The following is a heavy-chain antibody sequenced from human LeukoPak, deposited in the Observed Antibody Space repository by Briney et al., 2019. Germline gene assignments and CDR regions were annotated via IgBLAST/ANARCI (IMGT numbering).Heavy chain of an antibody. CDR3: AKDDGGSSSSFNAFDV. Sequence: PGGSLRLSCAACGFTFSTYAMGWVRQTLGQGLEWVSRISGSHYSAFYANSVKGRFTIYRDNSKDTLYLQMNSLRAEDTAIYYCAKDDGGSSSSFNAFDVWGPGTLVSVST. CDR1: GFTFSTYA. CDR2: ISGSHYSA. D-gene: IGHD2-15*01. J-gene: IGHJ4*02. V-gene: IGHV3-23*01.